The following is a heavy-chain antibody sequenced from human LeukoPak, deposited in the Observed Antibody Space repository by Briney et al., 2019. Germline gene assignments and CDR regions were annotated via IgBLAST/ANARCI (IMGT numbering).Heavy chain of an antibody. D-gene: IGHD4-17*01. Sequence: GGSLRLSCAASGFTFSSYSMNWVRQAPGKGLEWVSSISSSSSKMYYADSVKGRFTISRGNAKNSLYLQMNSLRAEDTAVYYCAREDGEGFDPWGQGTLVTVSS. CDR2: ISSSSSKM. CDR1: GFTFSSYS. J-gene: IGHJ5*02. CDR3: AREDGEGFDP. V-gene: IGHV3-21*01.